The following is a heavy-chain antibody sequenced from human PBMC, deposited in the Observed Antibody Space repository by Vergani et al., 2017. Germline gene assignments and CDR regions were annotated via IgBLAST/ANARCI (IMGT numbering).Heavy chain of an antibody. Sequence: QVQLVESGGGLVKPGGSLRLSCAASGFTFSSYAMHWVRQAPGKGLEWVAVISYDGSNKYYADSVKGRFTISRDNSKNTLYLQMNSLRAEDTAVYYCARAAARRGGYYYYYMDVWGKGTTVTVSS. CDR3: ARAAARRGGYYYYYMDV. CDR1: GFTFSSYA. D-gene: IGHD6-6*01. V-gene: IGHV3-30-3*01. J-gene: IGHJ6*03. CDR2: ISYDGSNK.